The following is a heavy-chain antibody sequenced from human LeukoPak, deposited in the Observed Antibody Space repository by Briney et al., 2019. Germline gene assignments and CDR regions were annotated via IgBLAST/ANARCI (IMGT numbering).Heavy chain of an antibody. CDR2: IYRSGST. CDR1: GYSISSGYY. Sequence: PSETLSLTCAVSGYSISSGYYWGWIRQPPGKGLEWIGSIYRSGSTYYNPSLKSRVTISVDTSNNQFSLKLSSVTAADTAVYYCARRKGDTYYYDSSGYRYYFDYWGQGTLVTVSS. J-gene: IGHJ4*02. D-gene: IGHD3-22*01. CDR3: ARRKGDTYYYDSSGYRYYFDY. V-gene: IGHV4-38-2*01.